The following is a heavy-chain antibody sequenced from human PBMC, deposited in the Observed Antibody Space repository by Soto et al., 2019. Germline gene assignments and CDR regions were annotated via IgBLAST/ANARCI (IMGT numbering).Heavy chain of an antibody. V-gene: IGHV2-5*02. CDR1: GFSLTARPVG. CDR2: IYWDDDK. D-gene: IGHD2-8*01. Sequence: QITLTESGPTRVKPTQTLTLTCTFSGFSLTARPVGVAWIRQPPGKALEWLAVIYWDDDKRYNPSLKSRLTIANDTSKHQVVLTMAYMDPMDTATYFCSHRGDMYGNWDHGYLDHWGQGTLVTVSS. J-gene: IGHJ4*02. CDR3: SHRGDMYGNWDHGYLDH.